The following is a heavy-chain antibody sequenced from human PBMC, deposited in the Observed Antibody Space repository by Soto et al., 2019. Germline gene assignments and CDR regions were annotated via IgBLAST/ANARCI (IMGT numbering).Heavy chain of an antibody. Sequence: PGGSLRLSCAASGFTFSSYAMSWVRQAPGKGLECVSAISSSGGSTYYADSVKGRFTISRDNSKNTLYLQMSNLRAEDTAVYYGVKDKGIAVSRPTYYIDDWGQGTMVTVSS. CDR2: ISSSGGST. J-gene: IGHJ4*02. D-gene: IGHD6-19*01. CDR1: GFTFSSYA. V-gene: IGHV3-64D*06. CDR3: VKDKGIAVSRPTYYIDD.